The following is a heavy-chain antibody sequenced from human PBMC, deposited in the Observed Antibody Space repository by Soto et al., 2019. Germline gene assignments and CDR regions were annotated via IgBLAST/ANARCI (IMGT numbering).Heavy chain of an antibody. CDR2: INSGGSLI. CDR1: GFRFSEYE. V-gene: IGHV3-48*03. J-gene: IGHJ4*02. CDR3: ARETSYGQSATIVGEF. D-gene: IGHD3-10*01. Sequence: EVQLVESGGGLVQPGGSLRLSCVGSGFRFSEYEINWVRQAPGKGLEWIAYINSGGSLIYYAASVKGRFTISRDNYKDSVYLQMNSLRADDTALFYCARETSYGQSATIVGEFWGQGTLVTVSS.